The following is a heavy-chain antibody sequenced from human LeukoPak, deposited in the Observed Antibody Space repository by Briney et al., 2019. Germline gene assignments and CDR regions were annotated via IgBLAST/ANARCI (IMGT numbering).Heavy chain of an antibody. Sequence: GESLKISCKASGYSFTSYWIAWVRQMPGKGLEWMGIIYPGDSDTRYSPSFQGQVTISADESISTAYLQWSSLKASDTAMYYCARLWFGGSDYYYGMDVWGQGTTVTVSS. CDR1: GYSFTSYW. CDR2: IYPGDSDT. J-gene: IGHJ6*02. CDR3: ARLWFGGSDYYYGMDV. D-gene: IGHD3-10*01. V-gene: IGHV5-51*01.